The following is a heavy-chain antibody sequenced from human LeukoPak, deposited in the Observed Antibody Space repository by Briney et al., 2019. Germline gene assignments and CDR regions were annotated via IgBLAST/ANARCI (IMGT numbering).Heavy chain of an antibody. V-gene: IGHV4-59*01. J-gene: IGHJ6*03. CDR2: IYYSGST. CDR1: GGSTSSYY. Sequence: SETLSLTCTVSGGSTSSYYWSWIRQPPGKGLEWIGYIYYSGSTNYNPSLKSRITISVDTSKNQFSLKLSSVTAADTAVYYCARVELANYYYYYMDVWGKGTTVTVSS. D-gene: IGHD1-26*01. CDR3: ARVELANYYYYYMDV.